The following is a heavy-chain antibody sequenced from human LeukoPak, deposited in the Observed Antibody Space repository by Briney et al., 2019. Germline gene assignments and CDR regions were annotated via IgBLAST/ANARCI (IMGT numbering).Heavy chain of an antibody. CDR1: GFTFSSYW. CDR3: ARVGGKYSSSGY. CDR2: IKQDGSEK. J-gene: IGHJ4*02. Sequence: GGSLRLSCAASGFTFSSYWMSWVRQAPGKGLEWVANIKQDGSEKYYVGSVKGRFTISRGNAKSSLYLQMNSLRAEDTAVYYCARVGGKYSSSGYWGQGTLVTVSS. V-gene: IGHV3-7*01. D-gene: IGHD6-6*01.